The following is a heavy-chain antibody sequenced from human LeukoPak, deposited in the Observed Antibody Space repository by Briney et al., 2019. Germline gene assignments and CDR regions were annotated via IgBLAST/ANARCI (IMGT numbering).Heavy chain of an antibody. Sequence: GGSLRLSCAASGFTFRSYAMSWVRQAPGKGLGWVSAISASGRSTYYADSVKGRFTISRDNSKNTLYLQMNSLRAEDTAVYYCAKDACGGDCYSHFDYWGQETLVTVSS. V-gene: IGHV3-23*01. CDR2: ISASGRST. D-gene: IGHD2-21*02. CDR3: AKDACGGDCYSHFDY. J-gene: IGHJ4*02. CDR1: GFTFRSYA.